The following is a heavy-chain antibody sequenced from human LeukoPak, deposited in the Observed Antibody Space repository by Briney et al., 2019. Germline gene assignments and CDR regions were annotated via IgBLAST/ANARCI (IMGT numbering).Heavy chain of an antibody. D-gene: IGHD3-9*01. Sequence: ASVKVSCKSSGYAFTGFYMRWVRQAPGQGLEWMGLIDPNSGDATYAQKFQGRVTMTRDTSISTAYMELSSLRSEDTAVYYCARENITDILTGYYETNWFDPWGQGTLVTVSS. J-gene: IGHJ5*02. V-gene: IGHV1-2*02. CDR2: IDPNSGDA. CDR1: GYAFTGFY. CDR3: ARENITDILTGYYETNWFDP.